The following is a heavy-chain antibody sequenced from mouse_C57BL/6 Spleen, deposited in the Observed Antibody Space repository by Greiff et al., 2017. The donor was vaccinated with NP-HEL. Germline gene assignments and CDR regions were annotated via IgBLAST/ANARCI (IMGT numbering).Heavy chain of an antibody. J-gene: IGHJ1*03. CDR1: GFTFSDYY. CDR3: ARLRGDGYFYWYFDV. V-gene: IGHV5-12*01. Sequence: EVMLVESGGGLVQPGGSLKLSCAASGFTFSDYYMYWVRQTPEKRLEWVAYISNGGGSTYYPDTVKGRFTISRDNAKNTLYLQMSRLKSEDTAMYYCARLRGDGYFYWYFDVWGTGTTVTVSS. D-gene: IGHD2-3*01. CDR2: ISNGGGST.